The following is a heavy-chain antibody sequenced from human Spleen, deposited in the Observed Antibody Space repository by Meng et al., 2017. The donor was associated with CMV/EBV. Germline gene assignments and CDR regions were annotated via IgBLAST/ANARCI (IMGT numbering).Heavy chain of an antibody. J-gene: IGHJ4*02. D-gene: IGHD6-19*01. Sequence: ASVKVSCKASGYTFTGYYMHWVRQAPGQGLEWMGWINPNSGVTNYSQKFQGRVTMTRDTSINTAYMDLSRLTSDDTALYYCARVAYEGWSSGHFDSWGQGALVTVSS. V-gene: IGHV1-2*02. CDR2: INPNSGVT. CDR3: ARVAYEGWSSGHFDS. CDR1: GYTFTGYY.